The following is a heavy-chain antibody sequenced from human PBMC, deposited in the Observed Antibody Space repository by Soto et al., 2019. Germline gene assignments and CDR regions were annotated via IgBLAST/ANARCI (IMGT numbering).Heavy chain of an antibody. CDR3: ARRQWLDRVDYYYYYMDV. CDR2: ISGSGGST. J-gene: IGHJ6*03. CDR1: GFTFSSYA. V-gene: IGHV3-23*01. D-gene: IGHD6-19*01. Sequence: EVQLLESGGGLVQPGGSLRLSCAASGFTFSSYAMSWVRQAPGKGLEWVSAISGSGGSTYYADSVKGRFTISRDNSKNTLYLQMNSLRAEDTAVYYCARRQWLDRVDYYYYYMDVWGKGTTVTVSS.